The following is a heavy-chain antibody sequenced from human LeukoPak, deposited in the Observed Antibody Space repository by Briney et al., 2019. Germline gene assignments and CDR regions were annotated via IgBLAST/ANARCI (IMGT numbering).Heavy chain of an antibody. Sequence: PGGSLRLSCAASGFIFSSYGMHWVRQAPGKGLEWVAVISYDGSNKYYADSVKGRFTISRDNSKNTLYLQMNSLRAEDTAVYYCAKDANILTGYFDYWGQGTLGTVSS. J-gene: IGHJ4*02. D-gene: IGHD3-9*01. CDR3: AKDANILTGYFDY. V-gene: IGHV3-30*18. CDR1: GFIFSSYG. CDR2: ISYDGSNK.